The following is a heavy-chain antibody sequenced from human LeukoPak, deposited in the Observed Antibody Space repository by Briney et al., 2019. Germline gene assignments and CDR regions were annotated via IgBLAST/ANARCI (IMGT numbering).Heavy chain of an antibody. CDR3: VKPARGSGIQYGLDS. CDR1: GFTFSNYE. J-gene: IGHJ4*02. CDR2: ITINIDRT. D-gene: IGHD3-10*01. Sequence: GGSLRLSCAASGFTFSNYEMNWVRQAPGKGLEYVAAITINIDRTFYADSVNGRFTISRDNSRNTLYLQMSSLRPEDTALYYCVKPARGSGIQYGLDSWGQGTLVTVSS. V-gene: IGHV3-64D*06.